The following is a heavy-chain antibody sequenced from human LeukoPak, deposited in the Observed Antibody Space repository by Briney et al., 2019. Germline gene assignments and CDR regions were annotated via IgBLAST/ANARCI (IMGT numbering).Heavy chain of an antibody. CDR1: GGSISSYY. CDR2: IYYSGST. V-gene: IGHV4-59*01. D-gene: IGHD4-17*01. J-gene: IGHJ4*02. CDR3: ARGYGYFDY. Sequence: SETLSLTCTVSGGSISSYYWSWLRQPPGKGLEWLGNIYYSGSTNYKPSLKSRLTISLDTSKNQFSLKLSSVTAADTAVYYCARGYGYFDYWGEGTLVTVSS.